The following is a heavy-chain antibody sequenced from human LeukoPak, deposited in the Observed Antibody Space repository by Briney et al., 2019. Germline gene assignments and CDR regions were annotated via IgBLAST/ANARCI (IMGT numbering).Heavy chain of an antibody. CDR3: ARGPITTRSHFDY. D-gene: IGHD3-22*01. J-gene: IGHJ4*02. CDR2: IIPIFATA. V-gene: IGHV1-69*13. Sequence: SVKVSCKASGGTFSSYAISWVRQAPGQGLEWMGGIIPIFATANYSQKFQGRVTITADESTSTAYMELSSLRSEDTAVYYCARGPITTRSHFDYWGQGTLVTVSS. CDR1: GGTFSSYA.